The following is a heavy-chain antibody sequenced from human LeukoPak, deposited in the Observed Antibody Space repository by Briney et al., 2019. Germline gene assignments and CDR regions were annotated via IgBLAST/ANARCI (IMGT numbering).Heavy chain of an antibody. CDR3: ARRGCSAISCSPYYFDY. J-gene: IGHJ4*02. CDR2: ISPGDSDA. CDR1: GYTFTNYW. Sequence: GESLKISCKGSGYTFTNYWIGWVRQMPGQGLEWMGIISPGDSDATYSSSFQGQVTISADKSIYTAYLQWSSLKASDTAMYYCARRGCSAISCSPYYFDYWGQGTLVTVSS. V-gene: IGHV5-51*01. D-gene: IGHD2-2*01.